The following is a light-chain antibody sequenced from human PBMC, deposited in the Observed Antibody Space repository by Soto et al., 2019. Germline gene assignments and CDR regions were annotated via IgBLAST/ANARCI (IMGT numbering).Light chain of an antibody. CDR3: MQVTHFPWT. V-gene: IGKV2-24*01. Sequence: EIVMTQTPLSSPVTLGQPASISCRSSQFLVHSDGDTYLNWLHQRPGQPPRVLIYKVSNRLSGVPDRFSGSGAGTDFTLKISREEAEDLGVYYCMQVTHFPWTFGQGTKVEI. J-gene: IGKJ1*01. CDR1: QFLVHSDGDTY. CDR2: KVS.